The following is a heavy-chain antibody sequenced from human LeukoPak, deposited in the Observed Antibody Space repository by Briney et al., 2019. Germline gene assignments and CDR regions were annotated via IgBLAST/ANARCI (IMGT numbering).Heavy chain of an antibody. D-gene: IGHD3-22*01. CDR2: ISYDGSNK. CDR3: ASHYDSSGYYYYGY. V-gene: IGHV3-30*03. Sequence: PGRSLRLSCAASGFTFSSYGMHWVRQAPGKGLEWVAVISYDGSNKYYADSVKGRFTISRDNSKNTLYLQMNSLRAEDTAVYYCASHYDSSGYYYYGYWGQGTLVTGSS. J-gene: IGHJ4*02. CDR1: GFTFSSYG.